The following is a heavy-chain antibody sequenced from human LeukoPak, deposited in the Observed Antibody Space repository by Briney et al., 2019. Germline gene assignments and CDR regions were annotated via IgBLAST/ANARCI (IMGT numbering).Heavy chain of an antibody. CDR2: INPKSGGT. Sequence: ASVKVSCKASRYTFTGYYMHWVRQAPGQGLEWMGWINPKSGGTNYAQKFQGRVTMTRDTSISTAYMELSRLRADDTAVYYCARDRQMIYWGQGTLVTVSS. D-gene: IGHD3-16*01. J-gene: IGHJ4*02. CDR1: RYTFTGYY. V-gene: IGHV1-2*02. CDR3: ARDRQMIY.